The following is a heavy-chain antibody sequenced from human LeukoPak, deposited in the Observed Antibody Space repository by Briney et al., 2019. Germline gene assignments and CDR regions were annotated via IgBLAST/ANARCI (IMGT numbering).Heavy chain of an antibody. CDR3: ARSSQYDSRGYPVGY. CDR2: TYYRSKWYY. CDR1: GDSVSSNSAT. J-gene: IGHJ4*02. Sequence: SQTLSLTCAISGDSVSSNSATWNWIRQSPSRGLEWLGRTYYRSKWYYDYAVSVRSRIIINPDTSKNQLSLQLNSVTPEDTAVYYCARSSQYDSRGYPVGYWGQGTLVTVSS. D-gene: IGHD3-22*01. V-gene: IGHV6-1*01.